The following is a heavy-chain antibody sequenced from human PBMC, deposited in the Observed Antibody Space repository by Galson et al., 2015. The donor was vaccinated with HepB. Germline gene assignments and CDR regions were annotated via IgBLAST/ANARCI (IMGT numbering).Heavy chain of an antibody. V-gene: IGHV4-59*01. CDR2: IYYSGNT. CDR3: ARGVNYWYFDL. Sequence: SESLSLTCTVSGGSIISYYWSWIRQPPGKGLEWIGYIYYSGNTNYNPCLKSRVTISLDTSKDQFSLKLSSVTTADTAVYYCARGVNYWYFDLWGRGTLVTVSS. CDR1: GGSIISYY. J-gene: IGHJ2*01.